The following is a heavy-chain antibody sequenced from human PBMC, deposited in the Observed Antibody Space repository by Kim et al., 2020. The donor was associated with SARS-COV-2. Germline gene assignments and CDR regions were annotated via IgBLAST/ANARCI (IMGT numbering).Heavy chain of an antibody. CDR1: GGSISSGGYY. CDR3: ARDRRQQLDY. D-gene: IGHD6-13*01. Sequence: SETLSLTCTVSGGSISSGGYYWSWIRQHPGKGLEWIGYIYYSGSTYYNPSLKSRVTISVDTSKNQFSLKLSSVTAADTAVYYCARDRRQQLDYWGQGTLVTVSS. V-gene: IGHV4-31*03. J-gene: IGHJ4*02. CDR2: IYYSGST.